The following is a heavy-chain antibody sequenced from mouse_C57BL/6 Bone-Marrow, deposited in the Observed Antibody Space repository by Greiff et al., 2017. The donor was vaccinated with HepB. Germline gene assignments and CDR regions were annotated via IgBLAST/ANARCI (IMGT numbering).Heavy chain of an antibody. CDR2: ISSGGSYT. Sequence: VQLKESGGDLVKPGGSLKLSCAASGFTFSSYGMSWVRQTPDKRLEWVATISSGGSYTYYPDSVKGRFTISRDNAKNTLYLQMSSLKSEDTAMYYCARDSNYVAYWGQGTLVTVSA. D-gene: IGHD2-5*01. CDR1: GFTFSSYG. V-gene: IGHV5-6*01. J-gene: IGHJ3*01. CDR3: ARDSNYVAY.